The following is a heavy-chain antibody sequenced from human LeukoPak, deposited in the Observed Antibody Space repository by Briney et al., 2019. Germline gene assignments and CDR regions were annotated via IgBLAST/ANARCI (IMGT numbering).Heavy chain of an antibody. J-gene: IGHJ4*02. Sequence: GRSLRLSCAASGFTFSSYWMSWVRQAPGKGLEWVANIKQDGSEKYYVDSVKGRFTISRDNAKNSLYLQMNSLRAEDTAVYYCARGNSASILDYWGQGTLVTVSS. CDR2: IKQDGSEK. CDR1: GFTFSSYW. D-gene: IGHD5-12*01. CDR3: ARGNSASILDY. V-gene: IGHV3-7*01.